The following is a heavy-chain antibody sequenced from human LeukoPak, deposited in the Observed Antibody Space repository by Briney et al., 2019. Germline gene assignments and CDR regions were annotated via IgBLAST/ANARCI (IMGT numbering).Heavy chain of an antibody. CDR2: IYSGDST. D-gene: IGHD1-20*01. CDR3: ARVTVSSSQVIFDY. CDR1: GFTVSSNY. J-gene: IGHJ4*02. Sequence: GGSLRLSCAASGFTVSSNYMSWVRQAPGKGLEWVSLIYSGDSTYYADSVKGRFTISRDNSKNTLYLQMNSLRAEDTAVYYCARVTVSSSQVIFDYWGQGSLVTVSS. V-gene: IGHV3-53*01.